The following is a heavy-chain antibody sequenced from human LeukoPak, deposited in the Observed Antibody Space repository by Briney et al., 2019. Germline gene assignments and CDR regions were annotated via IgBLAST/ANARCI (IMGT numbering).Heavy chain of an antibody. CDR1: GYTFINNW. Sequence: ASVKVSCKASGYTFINNWVHWVRQAPGQGLEWIGLINPTGTGTLYAQKFQGRVTMTRDMSTSTDYMELKSLRSEDTAVYYCARDNSVGDIAWWFDPWGQGTLVTVSS. CDR3: ARDNSVGDIAWWFDP. J-gene: IGHJ5*02. D-gene: IGHD3-10*01. V-gene: IGHV1-46*01. CDR2: INPTGTGT.